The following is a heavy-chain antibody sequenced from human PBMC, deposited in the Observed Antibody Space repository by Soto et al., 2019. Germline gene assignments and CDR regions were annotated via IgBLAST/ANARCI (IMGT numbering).Heavy chain of an antibody. V-gene: IGHV1-58*01. CDR2: IVVGSGNT. J-gene: IGHJ4*02. Sequence: SVKVSCKASGFTFTSSAVQWVRQARGQRLEWIGWIVVGSGNTNYAQKFQERVTITRDMSTSTAYMELSSLRTEDTAVYYFAADWCGVGGRSKMVYWGQGTLVTVSS. D-gene: IGHD2-15*01. CDR3: AADWCGVGGRSKMVY. CDR1: GFTFTSSA.